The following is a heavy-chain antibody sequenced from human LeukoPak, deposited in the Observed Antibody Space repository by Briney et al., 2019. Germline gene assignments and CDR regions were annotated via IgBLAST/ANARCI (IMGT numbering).Heavy chain of an antibody. CDR1: GGSISRSSYY. D-gene: IGHD6-13*01. V-gene: IGHV4-39*01. CDR2: IYYSGST. CDR3: ARRRVIASLSNWFDP. Sequence: PSETLSLTCTVSGGSISRSSYYWGWIRQPPGKGLEWIGSIYYSGSTYYNPSLKSRVTISVDTSKNQFSLKLSSVTAADTAVYYCARRRVIASLSNWFDPWGQGTLVTVSS. J-gene: IGHJ5*02.